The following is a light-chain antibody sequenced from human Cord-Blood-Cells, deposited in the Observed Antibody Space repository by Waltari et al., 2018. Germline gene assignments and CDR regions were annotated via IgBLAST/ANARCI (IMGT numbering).Light chain of an antibody. J-gene: IGLJ1*01. V-gene: IGLV2-23*03. CDR2: EGS. CDR3: CSYAGSSTFYV. CDR1: RRDVGRCNL. Sequence: QSALTQPASVSGSPGQSITLSCTGTRRDVGRCNLVSWYQQPPGKAPQLMSYEGSKRPSGVSNRFSGSKSGNTASLTISGLQAEDEADYYCCSYAGSSTFYVFGTGTKVTVL.